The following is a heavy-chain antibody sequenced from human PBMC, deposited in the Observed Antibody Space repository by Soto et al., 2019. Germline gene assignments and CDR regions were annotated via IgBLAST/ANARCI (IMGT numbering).Heavy chain of an antibody. CDR1: GFTFSSYA. CDR2: ISASGAST. CDR3: AKGTYGDYDL. D-gene: IGHD4-17*01. Sequence: EVQLLESGGGLVQPGGSLRLSCAASGFTFSSYAMSWVRQGPGKGLEWVSAISASGASTYYADSVKGRFTISRDNSRNTLYMEMNSLRAEDTAVYYCAKGTYGDYDLWCRGTLVTVSS. V-gene: IGHV3-23*01. J-gene: IGHJ2*01.